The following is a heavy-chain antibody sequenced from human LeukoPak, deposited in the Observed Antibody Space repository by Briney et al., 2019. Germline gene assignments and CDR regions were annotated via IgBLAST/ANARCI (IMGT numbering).Heavy chain of an antibody. J-gene: IGHJ4*02. Sequence: GGSLRLSCAASGFTFNTYSMNWVRQAPGKGLEWVSYIDSDSSHIYYAKSVKGRFTISRDNAKNSLYLQMNSLRAEDAAVYYCATPFDXXGQGTLVTVSS. CDR3: ATPFDX. CDR2: IDSDSSHI. V-gene: IGHV3-48*01. CDR1: GFTFNTYS.